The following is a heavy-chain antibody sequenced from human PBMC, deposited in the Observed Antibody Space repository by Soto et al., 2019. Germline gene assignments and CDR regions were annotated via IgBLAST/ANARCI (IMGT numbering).Heavy chain of an antibody. D-gene: IGHD3-22*01. CDR1: GGTFSSYA. J-gene: IGHJ4*02. Sequence: SVKVSCKASGGTFSSYAISWVRQAPGQGLEWMGGIIPIFGTASYAQKFQGRVTITADESTSTAYMGLSSLRPEDTAVYYCARVNGDDRSGYYLDYWGQGTLVTVS. CDR2: IIPIFGTA. V-gene: IGHV1-69*13. CDR3: ARVNGDDRSGYYLDY.